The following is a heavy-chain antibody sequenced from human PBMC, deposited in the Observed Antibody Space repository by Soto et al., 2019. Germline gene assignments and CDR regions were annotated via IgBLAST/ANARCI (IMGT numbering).Heavy chain of an antibody. V-gene: IGHV3-23*01. CDR3: ATRRDASYYYYGMDV. CDR1: GFTFSTYA. CDR2: ISDSGGST. Sequence: AGGSLRLSCAASGFTFSTYAMTWVRQAPGKGLEWVSAISDSGGSTYYADSVKGRFTISRDNSKNTLFLQMNSLRAEDTAVYYCATRRDASYYYYGMDVWGQGTTVTVSS. J-gene: IGHJ6*02. D-gene: IGHD2-2*01.